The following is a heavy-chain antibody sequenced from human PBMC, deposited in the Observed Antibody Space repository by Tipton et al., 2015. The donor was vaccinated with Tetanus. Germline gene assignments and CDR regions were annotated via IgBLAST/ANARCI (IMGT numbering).Heavy chain of an antibody. Sequence: RSLRLSCAASGFTFDDYAMHWVRQAPGKGLEWASGISWNSGSIGYADSVKGRFTISRDNAKNSLYLQMNSLGAEDTALYYCAKDTGVTPHYGMDVWGQGTTVTVSS. CDR2: ISWNSGSI. V-gene: IGHV3-9*01. D-gene: IGHD2-21*02. CDR1: GFTFDDYA. CDR3: AKDTGVTPHYGMDV. J-gene: IGHJ6*02.